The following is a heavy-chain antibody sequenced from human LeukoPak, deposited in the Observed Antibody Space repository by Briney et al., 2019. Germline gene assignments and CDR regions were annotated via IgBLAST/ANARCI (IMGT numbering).Heavy chain of an antibody. CDR2: LQHTGNT. CDR1: GASISGEYY. J-gene: IGHJ4*02. D-gene: IGHD3-10*01. V-gene: IGHV4-38-2*02. CDR3: ARHTPPRG. Sequence: SETLSLTCTVSGASISGEYYWGWIRQPPGKGLEWIGYLQHTGNTYYNPSLKSRVTISVDTSKNQFSLKLSSVTAADTAVYYCARHTPPRGWGQGTLVTVSS.